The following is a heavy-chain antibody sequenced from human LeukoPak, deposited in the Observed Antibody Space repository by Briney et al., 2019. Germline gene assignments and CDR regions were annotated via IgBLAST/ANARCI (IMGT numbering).Heavy chain of an antibody. Sequence: SETLSLTCAVYGGSFSGYYWSWSRQPPGKGLEWIGEINHSGSTNYNPSLKSRVTISVDTSKNQFSLKLSSVTAADTAVYYCARGRYSLAYWGQGTLVTVSS. V-gene: IGHV4-34*01. CDR3: ARGRYSLAY. D-gene: IGHD4-11*01. CDR1: GGSFSGYY. CDR2: INHSGST. J-gene: IGHJ4*02.